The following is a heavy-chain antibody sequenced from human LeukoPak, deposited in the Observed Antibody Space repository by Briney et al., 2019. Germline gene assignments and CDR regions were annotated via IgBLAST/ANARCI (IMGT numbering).Heavy chain of an antibody. Sequence: SETLSLTCTVSGGSISSSSYYWGWIRQPPGKGLEWIGSIYYRGSTYYNPSLKSRVTISVDTSKNQFSLKLSSVTAADRAVYYCARRGSGGWLQFDAFDIWGQGTMVTVS. CDR1: GGSISSSSYY. CDR3: ARRGSGGWLQFDAFDI. CDR2: IYYRGST. D-gene: IGHD5-24*01. J-gene: IGHJ3*02. V-gene: IGHV4-39*07.